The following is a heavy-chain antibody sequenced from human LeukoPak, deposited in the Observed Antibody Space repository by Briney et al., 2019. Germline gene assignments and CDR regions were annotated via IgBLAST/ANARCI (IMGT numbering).Heavy chain of an antibody. CDR1: GGSISSYY. V-gene: IGHV4-4*07. Sequence: SETLSLTCTVSGGSISSYYWSWIRQPAGKGLEWIGRIYTSGSTNYNPSLKSRVTMSVDTSKNQSSLKLSSVTAADTAVYYCARGSRADYGDALNAFDIWGQGTMVTVSS. J-gene: IGHJ3*02. CDR3: ARGSRADYGDALNAFDI. CDR2: IYTSGST. D-gene: IGHD4-17*01.